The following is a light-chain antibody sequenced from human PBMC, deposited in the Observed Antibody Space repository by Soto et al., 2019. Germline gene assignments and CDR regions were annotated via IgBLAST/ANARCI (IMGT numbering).Light chain of an antibody. J-gene: IGKJ1*01. V-gene: IGKV3-11*01. CDR3: QQRSNWLWT. Sequence: EIVMTQSPDTLYVSPGEGATLSCRASQSVRTKLAWYQQKPGQAPRLLIYDASNRATGIPARFSGSGSGTDFTLTISSLEPEDFAVYYCQQRSNWLWTFGQGTKVDIK. CDR2: DAS. CDR1: QSVRTK.